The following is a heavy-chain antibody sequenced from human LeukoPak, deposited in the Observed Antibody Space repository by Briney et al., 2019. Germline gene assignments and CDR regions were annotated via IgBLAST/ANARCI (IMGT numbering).Heavy chain of an antibody. V-gene: IGHV4-34*01. CDR3: ARGGFYCGGDCYVDY. J-gene: IGHJ4*02. Sequence: SETLSLTCAVYGGSFSPYYWSWIRQPPGKGLEWIGEINHSGSTNYNPSLKSRVTISVDTSKNQFSPRLSSVTAADTAVYYCARGGFYCGGDCYVDYWGQGTLVTVSS. CDR2: INHSGST. D-gene: IGHD2-21*02. CDR1: GGSFSPYY.